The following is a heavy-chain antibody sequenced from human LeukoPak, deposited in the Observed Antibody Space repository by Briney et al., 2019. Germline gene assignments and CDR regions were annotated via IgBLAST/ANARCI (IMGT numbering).Heavy chain of an antibody. CDR2: INPNSGGT. Sequence: ASVKVSCKASGYTFTGYYMHWVRQAPGQGLEWMGWINPNSGGTNYAQKFQGRVTMTRDTSISIAYMELSRLRSDDTAVYYCARVREQLVPFDYWGQGTLVTVSS. J-gene: IGHJ4*02. CDR1: GYTFTGYY. D-gene: IGHD6-6*01. V-gene: IGHV1-2*02. CDR3: ARVREQLVPFDY.